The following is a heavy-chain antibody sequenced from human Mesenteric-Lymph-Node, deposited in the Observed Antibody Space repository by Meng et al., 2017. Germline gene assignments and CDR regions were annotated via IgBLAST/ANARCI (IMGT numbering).Heavy chain of an antibody. CDR3: ARGYGSGWYKADY. J-gene: IGHJ4*02. CDR1: GFSFSAYE. Sequence: GESLKISCAASGFSFSAYEMNWVRQAPGKGLEWIAYISSSGAVVYYVDAVKGRFTISRDNTRDSLYLQMNSLRAEDTAVYYCARGYGSGWYKADYWGQGTVVTVSS. D-gene: IGHD6-19*01. V-gene: IGHV3-48*03. CDR2: ISSSGAVV.